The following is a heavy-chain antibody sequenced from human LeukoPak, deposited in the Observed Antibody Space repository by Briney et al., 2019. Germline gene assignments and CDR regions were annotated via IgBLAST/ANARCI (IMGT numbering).Heavy chain of an antibody. Sequence: SETLSLTCAVYGESLSKYYWTWIRQSPGKGLEWIGEVNHRGSTNLNPSLKSRVTLSVDTSKHQFSLKLTSMTAADAAVYYCASSVGSTDYWGQGTLVTVSS. CDR3: ASSVGSTDY. D-gene: IGHD1-26*01. V-gene: IGHV4-34*01. CDR2: VNHRGST. J-gene: IGHJ4*02. CDR1: GESLSKYY.